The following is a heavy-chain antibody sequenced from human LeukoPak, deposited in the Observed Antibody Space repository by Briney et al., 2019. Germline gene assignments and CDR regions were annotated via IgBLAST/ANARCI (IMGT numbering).Heavy chain of an antibody. CDR2: ISSDGSSK. V-gene: IGHV3-30-3*01. Sequence: GGSLRLSCAASGFTFTGYDIHWVRQAPGKGLEWVAVISSDGSSKYYADSVKGRFTISRDNSKNTLYLQMNSLKTEDTAVYYCTTEYNFNYYDSSGYYYWGQGTLVTVSS. CDR3: TTEYNFNYYDSSGYYY. J-gene: IGHJ4*02. CDR1: GFTFTGYD. D-gene: IGHD3-22*01.